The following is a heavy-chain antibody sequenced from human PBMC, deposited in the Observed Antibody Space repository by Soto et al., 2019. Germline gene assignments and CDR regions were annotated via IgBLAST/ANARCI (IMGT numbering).Heavy chain of an antibody. CDR3: ARDNGDDGARAFDI. D-gene: IGHD4-17*01. Sequence: QVQLVESGGGVVQPGRSLRLSCAASGFTFSSYGMHWVRQAPGKGLEWVAVIWYDGSDKYYAYSVKGRFTISRDNSKKPLYLQMDSLRAEDTAVFYCARDNGDDGARAFDIWGQGTMVTVSS. CDR2: IWYDGSDK. V-gene: IGHV3-33*01. CDR1: GFTFSSYG. J-gene: IGHJ3*02.